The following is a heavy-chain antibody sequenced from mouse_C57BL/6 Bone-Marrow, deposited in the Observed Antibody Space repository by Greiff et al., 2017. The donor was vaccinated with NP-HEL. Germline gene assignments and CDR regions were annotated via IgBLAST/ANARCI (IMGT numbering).Heavy chain of an antibody. V-gene: IGHV14-4*01. CDR2: IDPENGDT. J-gene: IGHJ2*01. D-gene: IGHD2-1*01. CDR3: TFYYMGTG. Sequence: EVQLQESGAELVRPGASVKLSCTASGFNIKDDYMHWVKQRPEQGLEWIGWIDPENGDTEYASKFQGKATITADPSSHTAYLQLSSLTSEDTAVYYCTFYYMGTGWGQGTTLTVSS. CDR1: GFNIKDDY.